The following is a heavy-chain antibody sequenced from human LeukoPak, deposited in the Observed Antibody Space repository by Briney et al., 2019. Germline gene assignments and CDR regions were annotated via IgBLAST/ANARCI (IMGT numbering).Heavy chain of an antibody. CDR3: AKVSIVPVGSLPYYFDY. V-gene: IGHV3-23*01. D-gene: IGHD2/OR15-2a*01. CDR2: ISGSGGST. CDR1: GFTFSSYA. Sequence: PGGSLRLSCAASGFTFSSYAMSWVRQAPGKGLEWVSAISGSGGSTCYADSVKGRFTISRDNSKNTLYLQMNSLRAEDTAVYYCAKVSIVPVGSLPYYFDYWGQGTLVTVSS. J-gene: IGHJ4*02.